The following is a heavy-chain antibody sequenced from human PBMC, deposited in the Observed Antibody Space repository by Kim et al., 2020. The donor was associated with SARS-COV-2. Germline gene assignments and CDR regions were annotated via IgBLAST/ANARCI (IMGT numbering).Heavy chain of an antibody. V-gene: IGHV4-30-2*05. D-gene: IGHD2-2*01. Sequence: SRVTISEDTSKNQFSLKLSSVTAADTAVYYCARDVSLGYCSSTRCTYFDYWGQGTLVTVSS. J-gene: IGHJ4*02. CDR3: ARDVSLGYCSSTRCTYFDY.